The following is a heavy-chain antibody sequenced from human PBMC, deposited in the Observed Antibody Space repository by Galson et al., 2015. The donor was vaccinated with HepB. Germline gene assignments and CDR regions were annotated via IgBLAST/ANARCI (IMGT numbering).Heavy chain of an antibody. D-gene: IGHD2-2*01. J-gene: IGHJ1*01. V-gene: IGHV1-69*01. CDR3: ARGRYCSSTSCLYFQH. Sequence: VKVSCKASGGTFSSYAISWVRQAPGQGLEWMGGIIPIFGTANYAQKFQGRVTITADESTSTAYMELSSLRSEDTAVYYCARGRYCSSTSCLYFQHWGQGTLFTVSS. CDR2: IIPIFGTA. CDR1: GGTFSSYA.